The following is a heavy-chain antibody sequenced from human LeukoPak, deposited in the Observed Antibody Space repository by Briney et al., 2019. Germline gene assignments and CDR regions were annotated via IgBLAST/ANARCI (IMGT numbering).Heavy chain of an antibody. Sequence: GGSLRLSCAASGFTFSSYSMNWVRQAPGKGLEWVSSISSSSSYIYYADSVKGRFTISRDNAKNSLYLQMNSLRAEDTAVYCCAECNGRSSGYDLDYWGQGTLVTVSS. CDR2: ISSSSSYI. J-gene: IGHJ4*02. V-gene: IGHV3-21*01. CDR1: GFTFSSYS. CDR3: AECNGRSSGYDLDY. D-gene: IGHD5-12*01.